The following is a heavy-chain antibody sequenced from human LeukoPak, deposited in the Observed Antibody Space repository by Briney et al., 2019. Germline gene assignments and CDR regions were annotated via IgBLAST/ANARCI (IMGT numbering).Heavy chain of an antibody. D-gene: IGHD6-13*01. CDR2: IKSKTDGGTI. CDR1: GLTFRNAW. J-gene: IGHJ4*02. Sequence: GGSLRLTCAASGLTFRNAWMTWVGQAPGKGLEWVCRIKSKTDGGTIDYAAPVTGRFTISRDDSKNTLFLQMSRLRTEDTAVYYCTTDEAAGTDYWGQGTLVTVSS. CDR3: TTDEAAGTDY. V-gene: IGHV3-15*01.